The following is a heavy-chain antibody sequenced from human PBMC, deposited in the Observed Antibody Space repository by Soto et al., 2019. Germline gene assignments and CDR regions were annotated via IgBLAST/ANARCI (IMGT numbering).Heavy chain of an antibody. CDR3: AKVYNNDWSHFDC. Sequence: EVQLLESGGGLVRPGGSLRLSCAASGFSFRIHSMTWVRQAPGRGLEWVSGIIGSGGSTHYAASVRGRFIISRANSVDSLYLQMNNLSAEDTAFYYCAKVYNNDWSHFDCWGQGTLVTVSS. V-gene: IGHV3-23*01. CDR2: IIGSGGST. CDR1: GFSFRIHS. D-gene: IGHD3-9*01. J-gene: IGHJ4*02.